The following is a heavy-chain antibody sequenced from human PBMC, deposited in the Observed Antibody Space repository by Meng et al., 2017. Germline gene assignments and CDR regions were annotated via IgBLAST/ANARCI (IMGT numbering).Heavy chain of an antibody. Sequence: GRLVGVGGGVVQPGRSLRLSCAAYGFTFSSYGMHWVRQAPGKGLEWVAVIWYDGSNKYYADSVKGRFTISRDNSKNTLYLQMNSLRAEDTAVYYCASSPSVAGTFVDYWGQGTLVTVSS. CDR2: IWYDGSNK. J-gene: IGHJ4*02. V-gene: IGHV3-33*01. CDR1: GFTFSSYG. D-gene: IGHD6-19*01. CDR3: ASSPSVAGTFVDY.